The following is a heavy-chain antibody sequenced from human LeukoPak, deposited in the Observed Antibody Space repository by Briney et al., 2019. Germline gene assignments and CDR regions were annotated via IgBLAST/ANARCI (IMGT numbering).Heavy chain of an antibody. D-gene: IGHD1-26*01. J-gene: IGHJ4*02. Sequence: GGSLRLSCTASGLTFGDYAMSWVRQAPGKGLEWVGFIRSKAYGGTTEYAASVKGRFTISRDDSKSIAYLQMNSLKIEDTAVYYCTRDRGVASGSYYYWGQGTLVTVSS. CDR3: TRDRGVASGSYYY. V-gene: IGHV3-49*04. CDR2: IRSKAYGGTT. CDR1: GLTFGDYA.